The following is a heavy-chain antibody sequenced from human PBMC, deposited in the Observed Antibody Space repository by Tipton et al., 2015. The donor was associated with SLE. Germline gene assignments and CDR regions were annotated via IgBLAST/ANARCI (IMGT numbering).Heavy chain of an antibody. V-gene: IGHV4-61*08. CDR2: IPYSGTT. J-gene: IGHJ4*02. CDR3: ARASVECSSTSCYVRQLDN. CDR1: GASISSGDYY. D-gene: IGHD2-2*01. Sequence: PGLVKPSETLSLTCTVSGASISSGDYYWAWIRQLPGKGLEWIGYIPYSGTTYYNPSLKSRVTISEDTSKNQFSLKLSSVTAADTAVYYCARASVECSSTSCYVRQLDNWGQGTLVTVSS.